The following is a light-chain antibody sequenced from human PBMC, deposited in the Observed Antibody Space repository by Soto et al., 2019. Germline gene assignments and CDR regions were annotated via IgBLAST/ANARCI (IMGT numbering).Light chain of an antibody. CDR1: QSVSANY. Sequence: EIVLTQSPGILSLSPGERATLSCRASQSVSANYLAWYQQKPGQAPRLLIYGASSRATGIPDRFSGSGSGTDVTLTISRLEPEDFGVYYCQQYSSSPYTFGQGTRLDIK. J-gene: IGKJ2*01. CDR2: GAS. CDR3: QQYSSSPYT. V-gene: IGKV3-20*01.